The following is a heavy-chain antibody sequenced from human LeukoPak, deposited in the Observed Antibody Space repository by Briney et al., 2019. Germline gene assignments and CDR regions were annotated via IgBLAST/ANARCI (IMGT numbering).Heavy chain of an antibody. CDR2: ISTSGTT. CDR3: ARGENGYGV. CDR1: GGSISSGSYY. J-gene: IGHJ3*01. D-gene: IGHD5-12*01. Sequence: SETLSLTCTVSGGSISSGSYYWSWIRQPAGKGLEWIGRISTSGTTNYNPSLKSRLTISGDTSKNQFSLKLRSVTAADTAVYFCARGENGYGVWGQGTMVTVSS. V-gene: IGHV4-61*02.